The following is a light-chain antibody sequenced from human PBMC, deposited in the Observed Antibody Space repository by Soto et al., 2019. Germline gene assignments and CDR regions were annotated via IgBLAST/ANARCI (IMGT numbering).Light chain of an antibody. CDR1: QPVNSY. CDR3: QQRSNWMIT. J-gene: IGKJ5*01. Sequence: EIVMTQSPATLSVSPGERATLSCRASQPVNSYLNWYQQQPGQSPRLLMSDTSHRATGTPARFSGSGSGTDFTLTISSLEPEDFGVYYCQQRSNWMITFGQGTRLEI. V-gene: IGKV3-11*01. CDR2: DTS.